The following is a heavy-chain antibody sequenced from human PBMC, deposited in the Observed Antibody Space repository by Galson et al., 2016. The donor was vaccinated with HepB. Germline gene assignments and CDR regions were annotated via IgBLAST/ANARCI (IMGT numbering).Heavy chain of an antibody. Sequence: CAISGDSVSSNSVTWNWIRQSPSRGLEWLGRTYCRSRWGWDQDYAISVKSRISINPDTSGNQFSLQLRSVTPEDTAVYYCARATDYGDYANGMDVWDKGTMVTVSS. J-gene: IGHJ6*04. CDR3: ARATDYGDYANGMDV. V-gene: IGHV6-1*01. CDR1: GDSVSSNSVT. CDR2: TYCRSRWGWDQ. D-gene: IGHD4-17*01.